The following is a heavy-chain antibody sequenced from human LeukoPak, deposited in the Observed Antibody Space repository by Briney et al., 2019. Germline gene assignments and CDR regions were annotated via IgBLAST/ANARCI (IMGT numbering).Heavy chain of an antibody. D-gene: IGHD4-17*01. CDR2: ISGSGGGT. J-gene: IGHJ4*02. CDR3: AKERAAYGEPLFDD. Sequence: GGSLRLSCAASGFTFSSYSMTWVRQPPGKGLEWVSGISGSGGGTYYADSVKGRFNISRDNSKHTLYLQMSSLRAEDTAVYYCAKERAAYGEPLFDDWGQGTLVTVSS. CDR1: GFTFSSYS. V-gene: IGHV3-23*01.